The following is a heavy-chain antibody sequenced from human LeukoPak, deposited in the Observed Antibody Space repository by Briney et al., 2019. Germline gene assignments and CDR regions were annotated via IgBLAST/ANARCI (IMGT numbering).Heavy chain of an antibody. V-gene: IGHV3-23*01. Sequence: GESLRLSCAPSGFTFSSYAMSWVRQAPGKGLEWVSAISGSGGSTYYADSVKGRFTISRDNSKNTLYLQLNSLRGEDTAVYYCAKDRVAGTGGGYDAFDIWGQGTMVTVSS. CDR1: GFTFSSYA. CDR2: ISGSGGST. CDR3: AKDRVAGTGGGYDAFDI. D-gene: IGHD6-19*01. J-gene: IGHJ3*02.